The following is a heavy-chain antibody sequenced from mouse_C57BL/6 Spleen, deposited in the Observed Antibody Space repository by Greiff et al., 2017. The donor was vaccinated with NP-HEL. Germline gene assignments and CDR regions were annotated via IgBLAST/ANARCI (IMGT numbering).Heavy chain of an antibody. CDR3: VKAGYYAMDY. J-gene: IGHJ4*01. V-gene: IGHV7-4*01. Sequence: VKLMESGLGLVQPGASLSLSCAASGFPFSASSLSWVRQPPGKALEWLALIRNKANGYTTEYTASVKGRFTISRDNSQNILYLQMSTLRAEDSSTYYCVKAGYYAMDYWGQGTSVTVSS. CDR2: IRNKANGYTT. CDR1: GFPFSASS.